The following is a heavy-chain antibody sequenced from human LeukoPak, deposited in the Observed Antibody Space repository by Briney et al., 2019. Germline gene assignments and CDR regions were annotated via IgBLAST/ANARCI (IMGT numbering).Heavy chain of an antibody. Sequence: SETLSLTCAVYGGSFSGYYWSWISQPPGKGLEWIGEINHSGSTNYNPALKSRVTISVDTSKNQCSLRLGSVAAAGTAVYFCAGGGRAYSGSRSTWFGLWGQGNLVPVPS. CDR2: INHSGST. V-gene: IGHV4-34*01. J-gene: IGHJ5*02. CDR1: GGSFSGYY. D-gene: IGHD1-26*01. CDR3: AGGGRAYSGSRSTWFGL.